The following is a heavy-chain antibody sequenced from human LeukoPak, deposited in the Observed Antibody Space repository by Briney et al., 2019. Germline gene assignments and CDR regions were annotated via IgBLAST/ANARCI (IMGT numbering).Heavy chain of an antibody. CDR3: ARVGGRVTTVTQ. J-gene: IGHJ4*02. D-gene: IGHD4-17*01. CDR2: MNPKSGNT. V-gene: IGHV1-8*01. Sequence: ASVKVSCKASGYTFTSYDINWVRQATGQGLEWMGWMNPKSGNTGYAQKFQGRVTMTRNTSISTAYMELGSLRSEDTAVYYCARVGGRVTTVTQWGQGTLVTVSS. CDR1: GYTFTSYD.